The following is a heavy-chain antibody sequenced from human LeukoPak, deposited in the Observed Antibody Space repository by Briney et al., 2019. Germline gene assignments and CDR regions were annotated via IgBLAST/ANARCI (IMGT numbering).Heavy chain of an antibody. D-gene: IGHD1-14*01. Sequence: GGSLRLSCAASGFTLSSYWMHWVRQAPGKGLVWVSRINGDGSTTNYADSEKGRFTISRDNAKNTLYLQMNILTAEDTALYYCTRDYRNLGFDMWGQGTMVTVSS. J-gene: IGHJ3*02. CDR1: GFTLSSYW. CDR3: TRDYRNLGFDM. CDR2: INGDGSTT. V-gene: IGHV3-74*01.